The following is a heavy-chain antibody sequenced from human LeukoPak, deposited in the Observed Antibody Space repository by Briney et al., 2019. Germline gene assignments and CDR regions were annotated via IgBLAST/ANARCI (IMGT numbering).Heavy chain of an antibody. J-gene: IGHJ3*02. CDR3: ARVIGTRDAFDI. V-gene: IGHV4-38-2*02. Sequence: SETLSLTCTVSGYSINSVYYWGWIRQPPGKGLEWIGSIYHSGSTYYNPSLKSRVTISVDTSKNFFSLKLSSVTAADTAVYYCARVIGTRDAFDIWGEGTIASISS. CDR2: IYHSGST. CDR1: GYSINSVYY. D-gene: IGHD1-26*01.